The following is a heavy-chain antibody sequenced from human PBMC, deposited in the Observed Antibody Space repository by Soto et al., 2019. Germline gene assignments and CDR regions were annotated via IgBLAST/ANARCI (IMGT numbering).Heavy chain of an antibody. CDR1: GFTFSSYA. Sequence: EVPLLESGGSLVQPGGSLRLSCAASGFTFSSYAMSWVRQAPGKGLEWVSIISGSGDSTYYADSVKGRFTISRDNSKNTLYLQMNSRRAEDTAIYYCAKRGSGSQFDYWGQGTLVTVSS. D-gene: IGHD1-26*01. J-gene: IGHJ4*02. CDR2: ISGSGDST. V-gene: IGHV3-23*01. CDR3: AKRGSGSQFDY.